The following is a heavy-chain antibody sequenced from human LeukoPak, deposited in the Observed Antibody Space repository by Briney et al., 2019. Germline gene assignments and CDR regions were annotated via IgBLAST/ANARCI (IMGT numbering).Heavy chain of an antibody. CDR3: AKLHNLNCDY. CDR2: ISGSGGTT. V-gene: IGHV3-23*01. CDR1: GFTFSDYA. Sequence: GGSLRLSCAASGFTFSDYAMSWVRQAPGTGLEWVSTISGSGGTTYYADSVKGRFTISRDNSKNTLYLQMNSLGPEDTAVYYCAKLHNLNCDYWGLGTLATVSS. J-gene: IGHJ4*02. D-gene: IGHD1-14*01.